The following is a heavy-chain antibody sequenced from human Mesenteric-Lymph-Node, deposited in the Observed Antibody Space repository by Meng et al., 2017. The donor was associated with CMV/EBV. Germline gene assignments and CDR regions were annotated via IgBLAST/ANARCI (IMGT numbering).Heavy chain of an antibody. CDR3: ARIQGLFQVMDV. Sequence: ESLKISCTASGFVFSDYYMIWIRQAPGKGLEWIGSIYYSGSTYYNPSLKSRVTISVDTSKNQFSLKLSSVTAADTAVYYCARIQGLFQVMDVWGQGTTVTVSS. V-gene: IGHV4-38-2*02. CDR2: IYYSGST. CDR1: GFVFSDYY. D-gene: IGHD3/OR15-3a*01. J-gene: IGHJ6*02.